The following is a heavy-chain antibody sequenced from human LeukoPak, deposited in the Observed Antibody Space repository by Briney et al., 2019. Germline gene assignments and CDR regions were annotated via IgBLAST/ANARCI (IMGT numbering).Heavy chain of an antibody. CDR3: AKDMGIDSSSWYGASYMDV. CDR1: GFTFDDYA. J-gene: IGHJ6*03. V-gene: IGHV3-43D*03. D-gene: IGHD6-13*01. CDR2: ISWDGGST. Sequence: GGSLRLSCAASGFTFDDYAMHWVRQAPGKGLEWVSLISWDGGSTYYADSVKGRFTISRDNSKNSLYLQMNSLRAEDTALYYCAKDMGIDSSSWYGASYMDVWGKGTTVTVSS.